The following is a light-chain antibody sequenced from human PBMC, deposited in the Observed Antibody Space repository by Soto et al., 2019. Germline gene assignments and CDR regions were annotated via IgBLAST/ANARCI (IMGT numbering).Light chain of an antibody. V-gene: IGKV1-5*01. CDR1: QSISTW. CDR2: AAS. J-gene: IGKJ1*01. Sequence: DIQMTQSPSTLSASVGDSVTVTCRASQSISTWLAWYQQKPGRAPKLLICAASSLQSGVPSRFSGSGSGTDFTLTISSLQPEDFAVYYCQQYINLWTFGQGTKVDIK. CDR3: QQYINLWT.